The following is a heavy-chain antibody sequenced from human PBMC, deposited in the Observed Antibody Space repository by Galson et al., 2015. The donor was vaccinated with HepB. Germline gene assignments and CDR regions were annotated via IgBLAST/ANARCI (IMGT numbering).Heavy chain of an antibody. Sequence: SVKVSCKASGYTFTSYDINWVRQAHGQGLECMGWMNPNSGNTGYAQKFQGRVTMTRNTSISTAYMELSSLRSEDTAVYYCARAPTPGSTVAARAFDIWCQGTMVTVSS. CDR2: MNPNSGNT. CDR1: GYTFTSYD. D-gene: IGHD4-23*01. J-gene: IGHJ3*02. CDR3: ARAPTPGSTVAARAFDI. V-gene: IGHV1-8*01.